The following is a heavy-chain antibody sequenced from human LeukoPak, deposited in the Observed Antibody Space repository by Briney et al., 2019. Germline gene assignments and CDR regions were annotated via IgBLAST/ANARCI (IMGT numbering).Heavy chain of an antibody. CDR3: ARGKSSSWYTYYYYGMDV. CDR1: GYTFTSYD. V-gene: IGHV1-8*01. J-gene: IGHJ6*02. D-gene: IGHD6-13*01. CDR2: MNPNSGNT. Sequence: GASVKVSCKASGYTFTSYDINWVRQATGQGLEWMRWMNPNSGNTGYAQKFQGRVTMTRNTSISTAYMELSSLRSEDTAVYYCARGKSSSWYTYYYYGMDVWGQGTTVTVSS.